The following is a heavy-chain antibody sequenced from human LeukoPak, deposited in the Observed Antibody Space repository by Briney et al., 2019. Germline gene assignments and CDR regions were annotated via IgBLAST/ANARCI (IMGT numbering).Heavy chain of an antibody. D-gene: IGHD3-10*01. CDR2: ISPNSGGT. Sequence: ASVRVSCKASGYAFTDYYMHWVRQAPGQGLEWMGWISPNSGGTNYAQKFQGRVTMTRDTSISTAYMELSRLRFDDTAIYYCARESLVRLTSGFDIWGQGTMVTVSS. CDR3: ARESLVRLTSGFDI. J-gene: IGHJ3*02. V-gene: IGHV1-2*02. CDR1: GYAFTDYY.